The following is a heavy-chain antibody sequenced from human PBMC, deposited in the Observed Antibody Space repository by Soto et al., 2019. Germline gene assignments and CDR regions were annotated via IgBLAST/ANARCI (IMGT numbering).Heavy chain of an antibody. CDR3: ATLQEGARGRGY. CDR1: GRFISNGGYA. CDR2: VNYDGTT. V-gene: IGHV4-31*02. J-gene: IGHJ4*01. Sequence: PSETRTLTCIFSGRFISNGGYAWRWVRQQLGKGLEWIGLVNYDGTTYYNPSLKSRPTISVDTSENQLSLTLTSVTAADTAVYFCATLQEGARGRGYWGPGTLVTVSS. D-gene: IGHD3-22*01.